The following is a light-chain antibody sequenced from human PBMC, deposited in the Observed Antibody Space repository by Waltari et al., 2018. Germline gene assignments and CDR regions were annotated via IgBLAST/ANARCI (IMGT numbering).Light chain of an antibody. V-gene: IGLV3-27*01. Sequence: SYELTQPSSASVSPGQTATITCSGGVLAKKYSRWFQQKPGQAPVLVIYKDNERPSGIPERFSGSSSGTTVTLTISGAQVEDEADYYCYSAADNNLGVFGGGTKLTVL. CDR2: KDN. CDR3: YSAADNNLGV. CDR1: VLAKKY. J-gene: IGLJ3*02.